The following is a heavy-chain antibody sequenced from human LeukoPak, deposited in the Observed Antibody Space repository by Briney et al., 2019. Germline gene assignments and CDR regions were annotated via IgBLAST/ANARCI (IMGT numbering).Heavy chain of an antibody. CDR3: ARESSFFNSSGWYEAPDY. V-gene: IGHV1-69*13. CDR1: VGTFSSYA. CDR2: IIPIFGTA. J-gene: IGHJ4*02. D-gene: IGHD6-19*01. Sequence: SVKVSCKASVGTFSSYAISCVPQAPGQGLEWMGGIIPIFGTANYAQKFQGRVTITADESTSTAYMELSSLRSEDTAVYYCARESSFFNSSGWYEAPDYWGQGTLVTVSS.